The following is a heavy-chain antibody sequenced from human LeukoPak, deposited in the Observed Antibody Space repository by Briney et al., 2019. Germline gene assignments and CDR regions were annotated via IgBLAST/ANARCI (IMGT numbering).Heavy chain of an antibody. J-gene: IGHJ4*02. CDR3: ARHYYDSSGSPQGY. CDR1: GFTFSSYS. D-gene: IGHD3-22*01. V-gene: IGHV3-48*04. CDR2: ISSGSSTI. Sequence: GGSLRLSCAASGFTFSSYSMNWVRQAPGKGLDWVSYISSGSSTIYYADSVKGRFTISRDNAKNSLYLQMNSLRAEDTAVYYCARHYYDSSGSPQGYWGQGTLVTVSS.